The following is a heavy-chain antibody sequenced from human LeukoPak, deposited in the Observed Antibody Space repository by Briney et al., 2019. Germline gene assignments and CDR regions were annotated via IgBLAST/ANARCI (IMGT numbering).Heavy chain of an antibody. CDR2: IGPTGSDR. D-gene: IGHD1-14*01. Sequence: GGSLRLSCPASGLTFSTSGFNWVRQAPGKGLGWVASIGPTGSDRYHADSIKGRFTISRDNANNFLYLQMNSLRAEDTAVYYCATETNGRHYDYWGQGTLLTVSS. CDR3: ATETNGRHYDY. CDR1: GLTFSTSG. V-gene: IGHV3-21*06. J-gene: IGHJ4*02.